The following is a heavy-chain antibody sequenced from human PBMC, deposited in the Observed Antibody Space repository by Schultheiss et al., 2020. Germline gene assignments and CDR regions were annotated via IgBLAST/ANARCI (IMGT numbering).Heavy chain of an antibody. J-gene: IGHJ5*02. CDR2: IYYSGST. CDR1: GGSISSSSYY. CDR3: ASQFTYCSGGSCYNLIGWFDP. D-gene: IGHD2-15*01. Sequence: SETISLTCTVSGGSISSSSYYWGWIRQPPGKGLEWIGSIYYSGSTYYNPSLKSRVTISVDTSKNQFSLKLSSVTAADTAVYYCASQFTYCSGGSCYNLIGWFDPWGKGTLVTVSS. V-gene: IGHV4-39*01.